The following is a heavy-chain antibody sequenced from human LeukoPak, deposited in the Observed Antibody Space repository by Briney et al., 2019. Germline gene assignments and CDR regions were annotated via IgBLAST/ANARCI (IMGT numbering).Heavy chain of an antibody. CDR2: INPNSGGT. V-gene: IGHV1-2*02. D-gene: IGHD5-24*01. CDR3: AVEMATCRAGAFDI. CDR1: GYTFTGYY. Sequence: GASVKVSCKASGYTFTGYYMHWVRQAPGQGRAWMGWINPNSGGTNYEQKFQGRVTMTRDTSISPAYMELSRLRSDDTAVYYCAVEMATCRAGAFDIWGQGTMVTVSS. J-gene: IGHJ3*02.